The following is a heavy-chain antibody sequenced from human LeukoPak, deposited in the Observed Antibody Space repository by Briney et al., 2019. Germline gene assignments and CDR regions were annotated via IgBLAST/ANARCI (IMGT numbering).Heavy chain of an antibody. CDR3: AKDISRINVIVVAPGRGIDY. Sequence: PGGSLRLSCAASGVTFSGHAINWVGQAPGKGGEWVSGISGGGGSVYYADSVKGRFTISRDNSKSTLYLQMNSLRAEDTAVYYCAKDISRINVIVVAPGRGIDYWGQGTLVTVSS. D-gene: IGHD3-22*01. V-gene: IGHV3-23*01. CDR1: GVTFSGHA. J-gene: IGHJ4*02. CDR2: ISGGGGSV.